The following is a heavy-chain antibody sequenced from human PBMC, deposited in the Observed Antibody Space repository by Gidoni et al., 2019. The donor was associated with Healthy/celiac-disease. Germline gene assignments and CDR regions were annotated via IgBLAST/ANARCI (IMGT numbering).Heavy chain of an antibody. CDR1: GFTFSSYG. V-gene: IGHV3-30*18. J-gene: IGHJ3*02. CDR3: AKDEWAYYYDSSGYYSPFDAFDI. CDR2: ISYDGSNK. D-gene: IGHD3-22*01. Sequence: QVQLVESGGGVVQPGRSLRLSCAASGFTFSSYGMHWVRQAPGKGLEWVAVISYDGSNKYYADSVKGRFTISRDNSKNTLYLQMNSLRAEDTAVYYCAKDEWAYYYDSSGYYSPFDAFDIWGQGTMVTVSS.